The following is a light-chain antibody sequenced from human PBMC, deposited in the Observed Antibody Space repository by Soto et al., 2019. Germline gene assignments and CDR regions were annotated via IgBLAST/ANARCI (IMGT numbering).Light chain of an antibody. Sequence: DIVLTQSPGTLSLSPVEKATLCCRASQSVNSNYLAWYQHKPGQAPRLLIYGASSRATGIPDRFSGSGSGTDFTLTISRLEPEDFAVYYCQQYATFGGGTKVDIK. V-gene: IGKV3-20*01. CDR3: QQYAT. J-gene: IGKJ4*01. CDR2: GAS. CDR1: QSVNSNY.